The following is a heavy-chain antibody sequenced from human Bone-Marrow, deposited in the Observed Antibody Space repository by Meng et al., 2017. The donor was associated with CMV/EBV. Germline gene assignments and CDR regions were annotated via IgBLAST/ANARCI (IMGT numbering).Heavy chain of an antibody. CDR2: IYYSGST. V-gene: IGHV4-61*01. D-gene: IGHD4-17*01. J-gene: IGHJ3*02. CDR3: ARDDYGDYGDAFDI. Sequence: SETLSLTCTVSGGSVSSGSYYWSWIRQPPGKGLEWIGYIYYSGSTNYNPSLKSRVTISVDTSKNQLSLKLSSVTAADTAVYYCARDDYGDYGDAFDIWGQGTMVTVSS. CDR1: GGSVSSGSYY.